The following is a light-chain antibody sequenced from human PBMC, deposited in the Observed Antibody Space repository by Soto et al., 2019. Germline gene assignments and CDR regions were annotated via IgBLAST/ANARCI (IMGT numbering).Light chain of an antibody. CDR3: CSSAGSNYV. Sequence: QSVLTQPRSVSGSPGQSVTISCTGTSSDVGGYNYVSWYQQHPGKDPKLMIYDVNKRPSGVPDRFSGSKSGNTASLTISGLQADDEADYYCCSSAGSNYVFGTGTKLTVL. V-gene: IGLV2-11*01. CDR2: DVN. J-gene: IGLJ1*01. CDR1: SSDVGGYNY.